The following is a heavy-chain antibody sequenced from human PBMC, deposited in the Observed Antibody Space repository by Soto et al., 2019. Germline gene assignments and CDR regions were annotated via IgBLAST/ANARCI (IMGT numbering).Heavy chain of an antibody. CDR1: GYTCSSYA. CDR2: INAGYGNT. V-gene: IGHV1-3*01. D-gene: IGHD7-27*01. CDR3: ARDTGDGTFDF. J-gene: IGHJ4*02. Sequence: QVHLEQSGAEVMKPGAAVKVSCKASGYTCSSYAMHCVRHAPGQRLEWMGWINAGYGNTKSSQKFQDRVTISQDTSESTAYMELNSLRSEDTAVYYCARDTGDGTFDFWGQGTLVNVAS.